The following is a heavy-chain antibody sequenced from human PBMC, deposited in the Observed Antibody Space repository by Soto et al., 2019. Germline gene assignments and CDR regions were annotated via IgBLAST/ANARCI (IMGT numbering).Heavy chain of an antibody. CDR2: IRSDGTAT. D-gene: IGHD3-16*01. V-gene: IGHV3-74*01. J-gene: IGHJ4*02. Sequence: MQLVESGGGLVQPGVSLRHSCVASGFTFSNYWMHWVRQDPGMGLVWVSSIRSDGTATQYADSVNGRFTVSRDNTKNTLYLQMTSLRAEDTAVYYCAKDLSWGQCDYWGQGTLVTVSS. CDR1: GFTFSNYW. CDR3: AKDLSWGQCDY.